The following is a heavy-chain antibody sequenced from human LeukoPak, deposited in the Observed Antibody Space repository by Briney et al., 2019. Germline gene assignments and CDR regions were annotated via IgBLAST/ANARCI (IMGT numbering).Heavy chain of an antibody. V-gene: IGHV1-2*06. CDR1: GYTFTGYH. CDR2: INPYSGDT. Sequence: ASVKVSXKASGYTFTGYHIHWVRQAPGQGLEWMGRINPYSGDTNFAQKFQGRVTMTRDTSITTAYMDLSSLTPDDTAVYFCARDQGSLTRSWYTGYWGQGTQVTVSS. J-gene: IGHJ4*02. CDR3: ARDQGSLTRSWYTGY. D-gene: IGHD6-13*01.